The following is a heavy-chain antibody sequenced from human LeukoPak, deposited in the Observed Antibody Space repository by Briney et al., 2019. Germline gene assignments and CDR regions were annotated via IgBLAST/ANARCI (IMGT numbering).Heavy chain of an antibody. Sequence: GASVKVSCKASGGTFSSYAISWVRQAPGQGLEWMGGIIPIFGTANYAQKFQGRVTITADESTSTAYMELSSLRSEDTAVYYCARDRAIVVVPAGTDAFDIWGQGTMVTVSS. V-gene: IGHV1-69*13. J-gene: IGHJ3*02. CDR2: IIPIFGTA. CDR3: ARDRAIVVVPAGTDAFDI. D-gene: IGHD2-2*01. CDR1: GGTFSSYA.